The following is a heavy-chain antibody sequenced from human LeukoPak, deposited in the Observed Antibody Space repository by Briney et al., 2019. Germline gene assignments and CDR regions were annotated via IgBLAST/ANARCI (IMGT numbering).Heavy chain of an antibody. Sequence: SETLSLTCTVSGGSISNSYYWGWIRQPPGKGLEWIGEINHSGSTNYNPSLKSRVTISVDTSKNQFSLKLSSVTAADTAVYYCARHAAAGYCSGGSCYNSYYYYYMDVWGKGTTVTISS. CDR3: ARHAAAGYCSGGSCYNSYYYYYMDV. J-gene: IGHJ6*03. CDR2: INHSGST. V-gene: IGHV4-34*01. CDR1: GGSISNSYY. D-gene: IGHD2-15*01.